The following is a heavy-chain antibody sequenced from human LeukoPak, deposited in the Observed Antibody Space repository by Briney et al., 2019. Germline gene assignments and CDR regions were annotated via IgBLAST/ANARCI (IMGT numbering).Heavy chain of an antibody. Sequence: QAGGSLRISCAVYGFTVSSKYMSWVREAAGKGLGWVSDFYVGGSTYYADYVRGRLTISRDDSKNTLYLQMNSLRAEDTAVYYCARDSFSGTYLFDYWGQGTLVTVSS. V-gene: IGHV3-66*01. D-gene: IGHD1-26*01. J-gene: IGHJ4*02. CDR1: GFTVSSKY. CDR3: ARDSFSGTYLFDY. CDR2: FYVGGST.